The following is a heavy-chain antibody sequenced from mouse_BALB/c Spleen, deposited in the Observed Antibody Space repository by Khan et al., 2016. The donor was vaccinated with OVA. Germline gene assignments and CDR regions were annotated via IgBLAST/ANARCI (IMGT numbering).Heavy chain of an antibody. CDR1: GYTFTSYV. CDR3: ERVGYYGKGFAD. D-gene: IGHD2-1*01. Sequence: EVQLQESGPELVKPGASVKMSCKASGYTFTSYVMHWVKQKPGQGLEWIGYIYPNNDGPEYNEKFKGKATLTSDKSSSTAYMELSSLTSEDSAVYYCERVGYYGKGFADWGQGTLVTVSA. CDR2: IYPNNDGP. J-gene: IGHJ3*01. V-gene: IGHV1S136*01.